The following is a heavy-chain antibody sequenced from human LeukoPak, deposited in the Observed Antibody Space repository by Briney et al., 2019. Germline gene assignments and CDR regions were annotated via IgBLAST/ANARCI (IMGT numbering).Heavy chain of an antibody. CDR2: IYYSGIT. V-gene: IGHV4-39*07. D-gene: IGHD3-22*01. CDR1: GASISWSSHYF. J-gene: IGHJ4*02. CDR3: ARRITYYYDSSGYYYGR. Sequence: SETLSLTCTVSGASISWSSHYFWSWIRQTSGKGLEWIGSIYYSGITYYTPSLKSRVTISVDTSKNQFSLKLSSVTAADTAVYYCARRITYYYDSSGYYYGRWGQGTLVTVSS.